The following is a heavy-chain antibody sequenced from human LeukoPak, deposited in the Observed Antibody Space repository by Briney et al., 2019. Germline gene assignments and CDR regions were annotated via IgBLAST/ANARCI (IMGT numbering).Heavy chain of an antibody. Sequence: LAGGSLRLSCAASGSTFSSYAMSWVRQAPGKGLEWVSAISGSGGSTYYADSVKGRFTISRDNSKNTLYLQMNSLRAEDTAVYYCAKVVVTIFGVVKSFYGMDVWGQGTTVTVSS. V-gene: IGHV3-23*01. J-gene: IGHJ6*02. CDR3: AKVVVTIFGVVKSFYGMDV. CDR1: GSTFSSYA. D-gene: IGHD3-3*01. CDR2: ISGSGGST.